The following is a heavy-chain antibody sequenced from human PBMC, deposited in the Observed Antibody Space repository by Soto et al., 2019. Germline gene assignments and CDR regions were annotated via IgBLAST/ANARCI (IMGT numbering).Heavy chain of an antibody. CDR2: MNPNSGNT. J-gene: IGHJ4*01. V-gene: IGHV1-8*01. Sequence: QVQLVQSGAEGKKPGASVKVSCKASGYTFTSYDINWVRQATGQGLEWMGWMNPNSGNTGSAQKFQGRVTMTRNTSTSTAYMELSSLRSEDTAVYYCARNRYDSSGYYRREFEYWGQGNLVTVSS. CDR1: GYTFTSYD. D-gene: IGHD3-22*01. CDR3: ARNRYDSSGYYRREFEY.